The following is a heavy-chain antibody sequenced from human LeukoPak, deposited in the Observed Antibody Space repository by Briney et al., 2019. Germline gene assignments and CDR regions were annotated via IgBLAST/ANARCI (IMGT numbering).Heavy chain of an antibody. V-gene: IGHV1-69*05. Sequence: SVKVSCKASGGTFSSYAISWVRQAPGQGLEWMGRIIPIFGTANYARKFQGRVTITTDESTSTAYMELSSLRSEDTAVYYCARDLSSAIVGYYYYMDVWGKGTTVTVSS. CDR2: IIPIFGTA. J-gene: IGHJ6*03. CDR1: GGTFSSYA. D-gene: IGHD2-21*01. CDR3: ARDLSSAIVGYYYYMDV.